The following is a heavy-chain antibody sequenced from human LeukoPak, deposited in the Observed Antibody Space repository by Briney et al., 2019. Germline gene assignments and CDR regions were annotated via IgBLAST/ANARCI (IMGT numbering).Heavy chain of an antibody. CDR2: ISWNSGSI. J-gene: IGHJ4*02. D-gene: IGHD6-13*01. V-gene: IGHV3-9*01. Sequence: PGGSLRLSCAASGFTFDDYAMHWVRQAPGKGLEWVSGISWNSGSIGYADSVKGRFTISRDNAKNSLYLQMNSLRAEDTALYYCAKGVLAAAGTPFDYWGQGTLVTVSS. CDR1: GFTFDDYA. CDR3: AKGVLAAAGTPFDY.